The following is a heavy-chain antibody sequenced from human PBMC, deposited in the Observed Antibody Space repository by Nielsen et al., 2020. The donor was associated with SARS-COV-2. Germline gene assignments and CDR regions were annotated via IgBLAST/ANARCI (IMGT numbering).Heavy chain of an antibody. D-gene: IGHD2-2*01. CDR2: INAANGNT. CDR3: ARSRGCSATSCFFDY. J-gene: IGHJ4*02. CDR1: GYTFTTYS. V-gene: IGHV1-3*01. Sequence: ASVKVSCKASGYTFTTYSIHWVRQAPGQRLEWMGWINAANGNTRSSQNFQGRVTITRDTSASTAYMELSSLRSEDTAVYYCARSRGCSATSCFFDYWGQGALVTVSS.